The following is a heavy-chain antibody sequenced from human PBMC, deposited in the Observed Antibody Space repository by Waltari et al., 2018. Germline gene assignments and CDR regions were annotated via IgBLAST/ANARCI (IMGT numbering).Heavy chain of an antibody. J-gene: IGHJ6*02. CDR3: AREGPYGGYSYGPPGNYYYYYGMDV. CDR1: GGTFSSYA. V-gene: IGHV1-69*04. D-gene: IGHD5-18*01. CDR2: IIPILGIA. Sequence: QVQLVQSGAEVKKPGSSVKVSCKASGGTFSSYAISWVRQAPGQGLEWMGRIIPILGIANYAQKFQGRVTITADKSTSTAYMELSSLRSEDTAVYYCAREGPYGGYSYGPPGNYYYYYGMDVWGQGTTVTVSS.